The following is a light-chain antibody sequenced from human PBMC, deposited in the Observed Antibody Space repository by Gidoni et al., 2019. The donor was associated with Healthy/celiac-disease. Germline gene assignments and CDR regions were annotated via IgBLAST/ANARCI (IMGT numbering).Light chain of an antibody. CDR1: QSLLHSNGYNY. Sequence: DSVMTQSPLSLPVTPGEPASISCRASQSLLHSNGYNYLDCYRQKPGQSPQLLIYLGSNRASGVPDRFSGSGSGTDFTLKISRVEADDVGVYYCMQALQTPLLTFGGGTKVEIK. V-gene: IGKV2-28*01. J-gene: IGKJ4*01. CDR2: LGS. CDR3: MQALQTPLLT.